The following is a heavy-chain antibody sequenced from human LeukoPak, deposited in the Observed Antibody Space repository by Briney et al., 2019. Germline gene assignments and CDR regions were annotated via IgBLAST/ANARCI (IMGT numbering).Heavy chain of an antibody. J-gene: IGHJ3*02. Sequence: PGGSLRLSCAASGFTVSSNYMSWVRQAPGKGLEWVSVIYSGGSTYYADSVKGRFTISRDNSKNTLYLQMNSLRAEDTAVYYCARHTNYYDSSGYYENAFDIWGQGTMVTVSS. V-gene: IGHV3-66*04. CDR1: GFTVSSNY. CDR2: IYSGGST. D-gene: IGHD3-22*01. CDR3: ARHTNYYDSSGYYENAFDI.